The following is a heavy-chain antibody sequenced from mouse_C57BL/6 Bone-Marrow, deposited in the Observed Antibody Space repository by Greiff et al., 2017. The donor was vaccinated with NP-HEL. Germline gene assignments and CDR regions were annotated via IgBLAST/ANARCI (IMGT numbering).Heavy chain of an antibody. V-gene: IGHV2-2*01. Sequence: QVQLQQSGPGLVQPSQSLSITCTVSGFSLTSYGVHWVRQSPGKGLEWLGVIWSGGSTDYNAAFISSLSISKDNSKSQVFFKMNSLQADDTAIYYCARKGYSNYVDFGYFDYWGQGTTLTVSS. D-gene: IGHD2-5*01. J-gene: IGHJ2*01. CDR1: GFSLTSYG. CDR3: ARKGYSNYVDFGYFDY. CDR2: IWSGGST.